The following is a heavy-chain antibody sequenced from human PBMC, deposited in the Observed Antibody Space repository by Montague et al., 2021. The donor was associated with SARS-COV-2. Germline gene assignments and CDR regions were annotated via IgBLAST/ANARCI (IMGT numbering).Heavy chain of an antibody. J-gene: IGHJ4*02. CDR3: ARGYDYVWGSYRYTYYFDY. D-gene: IGHD3-16*02. CDR1: GGSFSGYY. V-gene: IGHV4-34*01. CDR2: INHSGST. Sequence: SETLSLTCAVYGGSFSGYYWSWICQPPGKGLEWIGEINHSGSTNYNPSLKSRVTISVDTSKNQFSLKLSSVTAADTAVYYCARGYDYVWGSYRYTYYFDYWGQGTLVTVSS.